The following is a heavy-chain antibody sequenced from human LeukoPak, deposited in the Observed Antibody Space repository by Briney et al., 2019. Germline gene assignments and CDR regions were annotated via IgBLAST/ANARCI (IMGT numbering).Heavy chain of an antibody. Sequence: LRLSCVGSGFTFDDYAMHWVRQAPGKGLEWIGRIYTSGSTDYNPSLKSRVTISVDTSKNQFSLKLSSVTAAETAVYYCAREREGPYGYLDYWGQGTLVTVSS. CDR2: IYTSGST. J-gene: IGHJ4*02. V-gene: IGHV4-4*08. CDR3: AREREGPYGYLDY. CDR1: GFTFDDYA. D-gene: IGHD4-17*01.